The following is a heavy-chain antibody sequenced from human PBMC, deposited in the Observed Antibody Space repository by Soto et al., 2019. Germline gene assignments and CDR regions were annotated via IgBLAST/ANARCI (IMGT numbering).Heavy chain of an antibody. Sequence: EVQLLESGGGLVQPGGSLRLSCAASGFTFSSYAMSWVRQAPGKGLEWVSAISGSGGSTYYADSVKGRYTISRDNSKNTLYLPMNSLRAEDTAVYYCAVGSGSYGPFDYWGQGTLVTVSS. D-gene: IGHD1-26*01. V-gene: IGHV3-23*01. J-gene: IGHJ4*02. CDR3: AVGSGSYGPFDY. CDR2: ISGSGGST. CDR1: GFTFSSYA.